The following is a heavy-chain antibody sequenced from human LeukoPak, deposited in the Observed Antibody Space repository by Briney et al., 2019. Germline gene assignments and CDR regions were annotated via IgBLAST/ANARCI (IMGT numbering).Heavy chain of an antibody. CDR1: RLAFGFSFSSYA. V-gene: IGHV3-23*01. CDR2: ISGSGGST. J-gene: IGHJ4*02. CDR3: AKVRTAVLFMITFAPRGYFDY. Sequence: HPGGSLRLSCEASRLAFGFSFSSYAMSWVRQAPGKGLEWVSAISGSGGSTYYADSVKGRFTISRDNSKNTLYLQMNSLRAEDTAVYYCAKVRTAVLFMITFAPRGYFDYWGQGTLVTVSS. D-gene: IGHD3-16*01.